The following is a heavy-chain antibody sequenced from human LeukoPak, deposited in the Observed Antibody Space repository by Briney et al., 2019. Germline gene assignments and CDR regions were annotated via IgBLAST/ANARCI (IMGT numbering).Heavy chain of an antibody. CDR2: ISGSGGST. CDR1: GFTFSSYA. Sequence: PGGSLRLSCAASGFTFSSYAMSWVRQAPGKGLEWVSAISGSGGSTYYADSVKGRFTVSRDNSKNTLYLQMNSLRAEDTAVYYCAKECGDCYSPSCWYFDLWGRGTLVTVSS. CDR3: AKECGDCYSPSCWYFDL. D-gene: IGHD2-21*02. J-gene: IGHJ2*01. V-gene: IGHV3-23*01.